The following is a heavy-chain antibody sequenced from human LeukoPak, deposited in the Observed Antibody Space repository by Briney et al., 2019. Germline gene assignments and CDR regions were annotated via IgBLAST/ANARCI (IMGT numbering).Heavy chain of an antibody. V-gene: IGHV3-9*01. CDR1: GFTFDDYA. J-gene: IGHJ3*02. CDR3: AKRGHAFDI. CDR2: ISWNSGSI. Sequence: GGSLRLSCAASGFTFDDYAMHWVRQAPGKGLEWVSGISWNSGSIGYADSVKGRFTISRDNAKNSLYLQMNSLRAEDTALYYCAKRGHAFDIWGQGTMVTVSS.